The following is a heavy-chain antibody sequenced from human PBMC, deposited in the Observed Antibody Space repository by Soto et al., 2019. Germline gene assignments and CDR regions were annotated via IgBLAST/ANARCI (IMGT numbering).Heavy chain of an antibody. CDR1: GFNFSSYG. V-gene: IGHV3-30*18. CDR2: ISYDGTSK. Sequence: SLRLSCAASGFNFSSYGMHWVRQAPGKGLEWVAIISYDGTSKNYADSVKGRFTISRDNSKNTLYLQMNSLRAEDTAVYYCAKVTMIVVVTAYYFDYWGQGTLVTVSS. CDR3: AKVTMIVVVTAYYFDY. D-gene: IGHD3-22*01. J-gene: IGHJ4*02.